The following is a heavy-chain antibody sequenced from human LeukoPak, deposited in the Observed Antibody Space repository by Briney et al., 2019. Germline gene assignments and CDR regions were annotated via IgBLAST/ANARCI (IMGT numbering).Heavy chain of an antibody. D-gene: IGHD3-22*01. Sequence: GGSLRLSCAASGFTFSDYYMSWIRQAPGKGLEWVSYISSSGSTIYYADSVKGRFTNSRDNAKNSLYLQMNSLRAEDTAVYYCAREDYYDSSGYEGAAFDIWGQGTMVTVSS. CDR2: ISSSGSTI. CDR1: GFTFSDYY. CDR3: AREDYYDSSGYEGAAFDI. V-gene: IGHV3-11*04. J-gene: IGHJ3*02.